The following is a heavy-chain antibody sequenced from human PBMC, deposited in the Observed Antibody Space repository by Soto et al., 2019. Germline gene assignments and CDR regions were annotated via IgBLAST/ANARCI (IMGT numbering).Heavy chain of an antibody. CDR2: IIPIFGIA. D-gene: IGHD3-10*01. J-gene: IGHJ4*02. CDR3: ATSFGSGSRAFDY. V-gene: IGHV1-69*02. Sequence: SVKVSCKASGGTFSRYSITWVRQAPGHGLEWIGRIIPIFGIASYAQKFQGRVTITADESTSTAYMVLSSLRSEDTAIYYCATSFGSGSRAFDYWGQGALVTVSS. CDR1: GGTFSRYS.